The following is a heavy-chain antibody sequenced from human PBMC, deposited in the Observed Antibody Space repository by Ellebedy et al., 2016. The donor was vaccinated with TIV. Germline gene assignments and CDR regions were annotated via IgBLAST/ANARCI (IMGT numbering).Heavy chain of an antibody. CDR3: ARAIYSASYL. CDR2: INEDGTKK. Sequence: GGSLRLSCTASEFTLTNYWMTWVRQAPGKGLEWVANINEDGTKKHYVDSVKGRFTISRDNAGNYLYLQMNSLGAEDTAVYYCARAIYSASYLWGRGTLVTVSS. CDR1: EFTLTNYW. V-gene: IGHV3-7*01. J-gene: IGHJ2*01. D-gene: IGHD4-11*01.